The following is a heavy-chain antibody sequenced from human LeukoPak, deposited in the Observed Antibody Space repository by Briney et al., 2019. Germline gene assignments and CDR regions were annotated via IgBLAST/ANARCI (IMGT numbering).Heavy chain of an antibody. D-gene: IGHD1-26*01. CDR3: ARVTVGSTRFFHF. V-gene: IGHV1-18*01. CDR1: GYTFITYG. CDR2: ISAYNGNT. Sequence: ASVKVSCKPAGYTFITYGISWVRPAPGHGLEWMGWISAYNGNTDYAQNLQDRFTMTTDTSTRTAYMELRSLRSDDTAVYYCARVTVGSTRFFHFWGQGTLVTVSS. J-gene: IGHJ4*02.